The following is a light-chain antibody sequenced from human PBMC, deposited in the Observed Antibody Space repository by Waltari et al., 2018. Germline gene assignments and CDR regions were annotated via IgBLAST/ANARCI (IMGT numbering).Light chain of an antibody. CDR3: QQCDTSPFT. CDR1: QRVASGS. Sequence: IVLSQSPVTLSVSPGEGATLSCGVSQRVASGSLAWYQPKPGQAPRLLIYGAYYRATGIPDRFSGSGSVTDFTLTISRLEPEDFAVYYCQQCDTSPFTFGQGTRLDI. V-gene: IGKV3-20*01. J-gene: IGKJ2*01. CDR2: GAY.